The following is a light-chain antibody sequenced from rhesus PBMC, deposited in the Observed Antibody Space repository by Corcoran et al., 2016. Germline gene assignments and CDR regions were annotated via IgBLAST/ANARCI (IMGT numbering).Light chain of an antibody. Sequence: DIQMSQSPSSLSASVGDRVTITCRASQGISSYLNWYQQKPGKAPKLLIYYANSLASGVPSRFSGSGSGTEFTLTISSLQPEDFATYYWQQGNSNPRTFGQGTKVEIK. CDR1: QGISSY. J-gene: IGKJ1*01. CDR3: QQGNSNPRT. CDR2: YAN. V-gene: IGKV1-32*02.